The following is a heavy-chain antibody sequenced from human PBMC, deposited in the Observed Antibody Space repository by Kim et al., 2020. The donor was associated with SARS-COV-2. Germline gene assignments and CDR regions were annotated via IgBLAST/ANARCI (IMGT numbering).Heavy chain of an antibody. CDR1: GYTLTTYA. D-gene: IGHD3-22*01. J-gene: IGHJ3*02. CDR3: ARAGLGYYDSSGYWNDAFDI. CDR2: INAGNGNT. V-gene: IGHV1-3*01. Sequence: ASVKVSCKASGYTLTTYAMHWVRQAPGQRLEWIGWINAGNGNTKYSQKFQGRVTITRDTSASTAYMELSSLRSEDTAVYYCARAGLGYYDSSGYWNDAFDIWGQGTMVTVST.